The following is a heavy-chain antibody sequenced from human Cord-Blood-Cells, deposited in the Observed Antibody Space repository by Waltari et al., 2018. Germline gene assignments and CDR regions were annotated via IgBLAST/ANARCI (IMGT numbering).Heavy chain of an antibody. CDR2: INHSGST. CDR1: VGSFSGYY. Sequence: QVQLQQWGAGLLKPSETLSLTCAVYVGSFSGYYWSWIRQPPGKGLEWIGEINHSGSTNYNPSLKSRVTISVDTSKNQFSLKLSSVTAADTAAYYCARHVLQSGSYYFDYWGQGTLVTVSS. V-gene: IGHV4-34*01. D-gene: IGHD1-26*01. CDR3: ARHVLQSGSYYFDY. J-gene: IGHJ4*02.